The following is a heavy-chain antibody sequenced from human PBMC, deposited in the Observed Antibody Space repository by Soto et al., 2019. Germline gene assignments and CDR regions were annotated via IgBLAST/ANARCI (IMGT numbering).Heavy chain of an antibody. CDR3: ARDVEWHDSSGYYDY. D-gene: IGHD3-22*01. V-gene: IGHV4-30-4*01. J-gene: IGHJ4*02. CDR1: GGSISSGDYY. Sequence: LSLTCTVSGGSISSGDYYWSWIRQPPGKGLEWIGYIYYSGSTYYNPSLKSRVTISVDTSKNQFSLKLSSVTAADTAVYYCARDVEWHDSSGYYDYWGQGTLVSVFS. CDR2: IYYSGST.